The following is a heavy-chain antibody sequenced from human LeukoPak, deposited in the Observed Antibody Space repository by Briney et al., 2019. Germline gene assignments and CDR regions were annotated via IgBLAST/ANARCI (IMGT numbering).Heavy chain of an antibody. Sequence: GGSLRLSCAASGFTFDDYGMSWVRQAPGKGLEWVSGINWNGGSTSYADSVKGRFTISRDNAKNSLYLQMNSLRAEDTALYYCARDTPPMYYYDSSGYSYFDYWGQGTLVTVSS. CDR2: INWNGGST. CDR3: ARDTPPMYYYDSSGYSYFDY. D-gene: IGHD3-22*01. V-gene: IGHV3-20*04. CDR1: GFTFDDYG. J-gene: IGHJ4*02.